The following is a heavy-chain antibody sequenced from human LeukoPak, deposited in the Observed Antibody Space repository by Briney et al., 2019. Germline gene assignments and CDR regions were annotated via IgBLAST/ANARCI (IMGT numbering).Heavy chain of an antibody. Sequence: GGSLRLSCAASGFTVSSNYMSWVRQAPGKGLEWVSVIYSGGSTYYADSVKGRFTISRDNSKNTLYLQMSSLRAEDTAVYYCARDNGPFLEWLDAFDIWGQGTMVTVSS. D-gene: IGHD3-3*02. V-gene: IGHV3-53*01. J-gene: IGHJ3*02. CDR2: IYSGGST. CDR1: GFTVSSNY. CDR3: ARDNGPFLEWLDAFDI.